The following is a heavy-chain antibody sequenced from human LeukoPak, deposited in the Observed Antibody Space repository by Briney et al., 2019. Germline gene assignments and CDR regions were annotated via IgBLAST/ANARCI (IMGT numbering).Heavy chain of an antibody. J-gene: IGHJ4*02. CDR2: INPSGGFT. Sequence: ASVKVSCKASGYSFSTHWMHWVRQAPGQGLEWMGIINPSGGFTSYAQKLQGRVTVTRDMSTSTVYMELRSLRSDDTAVYYCARVGGLITMARYWADYWGQGTLVTVSS. V-gene: IGHV1-46*01. CDR3: ARVGGLITMARYWADY. D-gene: IGHD3-10*01. CDR1: GYSFSTHW.